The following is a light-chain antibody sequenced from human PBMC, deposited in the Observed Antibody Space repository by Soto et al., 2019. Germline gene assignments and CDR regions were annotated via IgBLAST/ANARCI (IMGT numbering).Light chain of an antibody. CDR3: QQRSNWPLLT. Sequence: EIVITQSPAPLTESPGERATLSCRASQSVSSNLAWYQQKHCQAPRLLIYDAANRATGIPARFSGGGSGTDFTLTISSLEPEDFAVYYCQQRSNWPLLTFGGGTKVDIK. V-gene: IGKV3-11*01. CDR2: DAA. CDR1: QSVSSN. J-gene: IGKJ4*01.